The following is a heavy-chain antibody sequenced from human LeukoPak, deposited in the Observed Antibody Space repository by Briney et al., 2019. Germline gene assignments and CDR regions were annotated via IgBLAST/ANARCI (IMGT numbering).Heavy chain of an antibody. CDR3: ARGSGYSYGFPDY. J-gene: IGHJ4*02. Sequence: GGSLRLSRAASGFSVSNNYMSWVRQAPGKGLEWVSVIYSGDITYYTDSVKGRFTISRDNSKNTLYLQMNSLRAEDTAVYYCARGSGYSYGFPDYWGQGTLVTVSS. CDR1: GFSVSNNY. CDR2: IYSGDIT. D-gene: IGHD5-18*01. V-gene: IGHV3-53*01.